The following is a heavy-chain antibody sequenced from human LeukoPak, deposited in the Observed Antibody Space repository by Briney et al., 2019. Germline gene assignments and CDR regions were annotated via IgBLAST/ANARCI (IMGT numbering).Heavy chain of an antibody. D-gene: IGHD1-7*01. J-gene: IGHJ4*02. CDR1: GFTFSSYS. V-gene: IGHV3-21*01. Sequence: PGGSLRLSCAASGFTFSSYSMNWVRQAPGKGLEWVSSISSSSSYIYYADSVKGRFTISRDNAKNSLYLQMNSLRAEDTAVYYCARENNWNYALNFDYWGQGTLVTVSS. CDR2: ISSSSSYI. CDR3: ARENNWNYALNFDY.